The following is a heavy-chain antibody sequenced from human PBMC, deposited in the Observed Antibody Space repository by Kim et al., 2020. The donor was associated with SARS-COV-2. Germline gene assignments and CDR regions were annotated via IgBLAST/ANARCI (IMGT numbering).Heavy chain of an antibody. CDR3: AKGAYQYYYYYMDV. J-gene: IGHJ6*03. CDR1: GFTFSSYG. Sequence: GGSLRLSCAASGFTFSSYGMHWVRQAPGKGLEWVAVISYDGSNKYYADSVKGRFTISRDNSKNTLYLQMNSLRAEDTAVYYCAKGAYQYYYYYMDVWGKGTTVTVSS. V-gene: IGHV3-30*18. D-gene: IGHD2-2*01. CDR2: ISYDGSNK.